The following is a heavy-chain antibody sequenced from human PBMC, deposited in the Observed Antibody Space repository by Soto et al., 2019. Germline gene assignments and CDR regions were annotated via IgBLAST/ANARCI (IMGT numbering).Heavy chain of an antibody. D-gene: IGHD4-4*01. CDR3: ARDRSNSPDLFDS. V-gene: IGHV4-30-4*01. Sequence: PSETLSLTCSVSGGSINSDEYYWSWIRQPPGGGLAWIGHVYYTGSTSYSPSLKSRLTISIDTSKNQFSLRLTSVSAADAAVYYCARDRSNSPDLFDSWGQGTLVTVSS. J-gene: IGHJ4*02. CDR1: GGSINSDEYY. CDR2: VYYTGST.